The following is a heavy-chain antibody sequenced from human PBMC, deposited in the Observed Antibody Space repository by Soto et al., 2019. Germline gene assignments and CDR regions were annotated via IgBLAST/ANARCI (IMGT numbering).Heavy chain of an antibody. J-gene: IGHJ6*03. CDR1: GYTFTSYD. CDR2: MNPNSGNT. Sequence: ASVKVSCKASGYTFTSYDINWVRQATGQGLEWMGWMNPNSGNTGYAQKFQGRVTMTRNTSISTAYMELSSLRSEGTAVYYCARFPPPYYDFWSGYYYYYYMDVWGKGTTVTVSS. D-gene: IGHD3-3*01. V-gene: IGHV1-8*01. CDR3: ARFPPPYYDFWSGYYYYYYMDV.